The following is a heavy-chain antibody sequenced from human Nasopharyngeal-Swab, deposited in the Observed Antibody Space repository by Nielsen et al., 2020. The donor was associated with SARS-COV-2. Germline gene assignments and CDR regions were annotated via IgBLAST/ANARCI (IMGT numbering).Heavy chain of an antibody. D-gene: IGHD5-12*01. V-gene: IGHV3-21*01. CDR2: ISSSSSYI. CDR3: ARASGYDFGYYYGMDV. CDR1: GFTFSSYS. Sequence: GESLKISCAASGFTFSSYSMNWVRQAPGKGQEWVSSISSSSSYIYYADSVKGRFTISRDNAKNSLYLQMNSLRAEDTAVYYCARASGYDFGYYYGMDVWGQGTTVTVSS. J-gene: IGHJ6*02.